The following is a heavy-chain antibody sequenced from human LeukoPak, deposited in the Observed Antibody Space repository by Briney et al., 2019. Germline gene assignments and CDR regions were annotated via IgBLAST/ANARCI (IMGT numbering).Heavy chain of an antibody. CDR1: GYTFTSYY. CDR2: INPSGGST. CDR3: ARGDYYYDSSGYYYFDY. Sequence: ASVKVSRKASGYTFTSYYMHWVRQAPGQGLEWMGIINPSGGSTSYAQKFQGRVTMTRDTSTSTVYMELSSLRSEDTAVYYCARGDYYYDSSGYYYFDYWGQGTLVTVSS. J-gene: IGHJ4*02. V-gene: IGHV1-46*01. D-gene: IGHD3-22*01.